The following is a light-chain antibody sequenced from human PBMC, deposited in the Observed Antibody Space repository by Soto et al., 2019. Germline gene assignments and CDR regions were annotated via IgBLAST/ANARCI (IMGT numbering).Light chain of an antibody. Sequence: QSALTQPASVSGSPGQSITISCTGTSSDVGSYNLVSWYQQHPGKAPKLMIYEGSNRPSGVSNRFSGSKSGNTASLTISGLQDEDEADYYCCSYSGSSTYYVFGTGTKLTVL. J-gene: IGLJ1*01. CDR1: SSDVGSYNL. V-gene: IGLV2-23*01. CDR2: EGS. CDR3: CSYSGSSTYYV.